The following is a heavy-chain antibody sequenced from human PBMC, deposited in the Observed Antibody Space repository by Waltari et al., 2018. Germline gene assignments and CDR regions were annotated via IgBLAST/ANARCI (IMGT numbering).Heavy chain of an antibody. CDR1: SESFSAYS. V-gene: IGHV4-34*01. J-gene: IGHJ4*02. D-gene: IGHD3-3*01. CDR2: INYSGNT. CDR3: ARGRPSDDGRLLGFFD. Sequence: QVQLQQWGVGLLKPSETLSLTCAVSSESFSAYSWNWIRQPPGKGLDWIREINYSGNTNYNTSLRSRVTILAAESKIQVSLKLRAATAADTAMYYCARGRPSDDGRLLGFFDWGQGILVTVAS.